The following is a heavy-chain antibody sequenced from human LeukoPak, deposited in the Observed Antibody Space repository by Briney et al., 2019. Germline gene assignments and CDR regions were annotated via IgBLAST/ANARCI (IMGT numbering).Heavy chain of an antibody. Sequence: GGSLRLSCAASGFNFRDAAMTWVRQAPGKGLEWVSLTSFSGDNSYYADSVKGRFTISRDNSKNTLSLQMNSLRVEDTAIYYCAKDIQLSTWGLGTMVTVSS. CDR1: GFNFRDAA. CDR2: TSFSGDNS. CDR3: AKDIQLST. D-gene: IGHD5-24*01. V-gene: IGHV3-23*01. J-gene: IGHJ3*01.